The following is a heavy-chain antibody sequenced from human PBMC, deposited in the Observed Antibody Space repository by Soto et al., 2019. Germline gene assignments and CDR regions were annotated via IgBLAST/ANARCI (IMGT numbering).Heavy chain of an antibody. CDR3: ARVVVVAASIDY. D-gene: IGHD2-15*01. Sequence: QVQLQESGPGLVKPSQTLSLTCTVSGGSISSGGYYWSWIRQHPGKGLEWIGYIYYSGSTYYNPSLNSRVTITVDTSKNQFSLKLSSVTAADTAVYYCARVVVVAASIDYWGQGTLVTVSS. CDR2: IYYSGST. J-gene: IGHJ4*02. CDR1: GGSISSGGYY. V-gene: IGHV4-31*03.